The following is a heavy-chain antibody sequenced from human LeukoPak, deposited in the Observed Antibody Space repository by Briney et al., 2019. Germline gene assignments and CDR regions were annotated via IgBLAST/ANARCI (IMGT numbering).Heavy chain of an antibody. J-gene: IGHJ4*02. CDR1: GGTFSNYA. CDR3: ARMMMSSPFFDY. CDR2: ISAYNGNT. Sequence: GASVKVSCMTTGGTFSNYAISWVRQAPGQGLEWMGWISAYNGNTNYAQKLQGRVTMTTDTSTSTAYMELRSLRSDDTAVYYCARMMMSSPFFDYWGQGTLVTVSS. D-gene: IGHD3-16*01. V-gene: IGHV1-18*01.